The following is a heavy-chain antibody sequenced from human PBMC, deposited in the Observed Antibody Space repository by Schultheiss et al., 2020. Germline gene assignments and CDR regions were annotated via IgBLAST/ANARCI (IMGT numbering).Heavy chain of an antibody. CDR2: ISGSGGST. V-gene: IGHV3-23*01. CDR1: GFTFSNAW. J-gene: IGHJ4*02. CDR3: AKRGNEADTSKYYFDY. D-gene: IGHD2-2*01. Sequence: GGSLRLSCAASGFTFSNAWMSWVRQAPGKGLEWVSAISGSGGSTYYADSVKGRFTISRDNSKNTLYLQMNSLRAEDTAVYYCAKRGNEADTSKYYFDYWGQGTLVTVSS.